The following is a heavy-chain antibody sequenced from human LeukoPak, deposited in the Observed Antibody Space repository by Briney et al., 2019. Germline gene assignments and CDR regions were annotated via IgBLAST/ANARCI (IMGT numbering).Heavy chain of an antibody. V-gene: IGHV1-46*01. J-gene: IGHJ3*02. CDR3: AREGYYGSGSYYKGGYDAFDI. D-gene: IGHD3-10*01. CDR1: GYTFTSYY. CDR2: INPSGGST. Sequence: ASVKVSCKASGYTFTSYYMHWVRQAPGQGLEWMGIINPSGGSTSYAQKFQGRVTMTRDTSISTAYMELSRLRSDDTAVYYCAREGYYGSGSYYKGGYDAFDIWGQGTMVTVSS.